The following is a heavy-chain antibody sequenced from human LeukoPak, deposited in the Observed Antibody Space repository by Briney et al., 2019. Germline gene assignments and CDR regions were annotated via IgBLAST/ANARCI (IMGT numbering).Heavy chain of an antibody. V-gene: IGHV4-61*01. J-gene: IGHJ6*02. CDR3: ARGRSNYYGMDV. CDR1: GGSISSGSYY. Sequence: SETLSLTCTVSGGSISSGSYYWNWIRRPPGKGLEWIGYIYYNGNTNYSPSLKSRVTMSVDTSKNLFSLKVSSVTAADTAVYYCARGRSNYYGMDVWGQGTTVTVSS. CDR2: IYYNGNT. D-gene: IGHD1-26*01.